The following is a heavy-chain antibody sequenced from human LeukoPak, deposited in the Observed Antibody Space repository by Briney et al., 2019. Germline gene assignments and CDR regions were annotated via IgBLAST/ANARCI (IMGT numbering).Heavy chain of an antibody. CDR3: ARRSGFWSGYYTGYKWFDP. Sequence: SETLSLTCAVYGGSFSGYYWSWIRQPPGKGLEWIGEINHSGSTNYNPSLKSRVTISVDTSKNQFSLKLSSVTAADTAVYYCARRSGFWSGYYTGYKWFDPWGQGTLVTVSS. D-gene: IGHD3-3*01. CDR2: INHSGST. V-gene: IGHV4-34*01. J-gene: IGHJ5*02. CDR1: GGSFSGYY.